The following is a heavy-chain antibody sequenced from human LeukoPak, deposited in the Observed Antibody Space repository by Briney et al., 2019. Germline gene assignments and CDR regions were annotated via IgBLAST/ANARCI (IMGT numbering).Heavy chain of an antibody. CDR1: GFTFSSYS. V-gene: IGHV3-21*01. CDR2: ISSSSSYI. CDR3: AREDWYSGSYYDPR. J-gene: IGHJ4*02. Sequence: GGSLRLSCAASGFTFSSYSMNWVRQAPGKGLEWVSSISSSSSYIYYADSVKGRFTISRDNAKNSLYLQMNSLRAEDTAVYYCAREDWYSGSYYDPRWGQETLVTVSS. D-gene: IGHD1-26*01.